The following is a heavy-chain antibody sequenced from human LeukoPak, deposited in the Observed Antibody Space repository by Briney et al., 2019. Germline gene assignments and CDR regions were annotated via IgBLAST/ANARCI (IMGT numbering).Heavy chain of an antibody. V-gene: IGHV3-48*03. Sequence: GGSLRLSSAASGFTFSSYEMNWVRQAPGKGLEWVSYISATGNTIFYADSVKGRFTVSRDNAKNSLYLQMSSLRAEDTAVYYCARDDNLIHLWAVFDYWGQGSLVTVSS. CDR2: ISATGNTI. CDR1: GFTFSSYE. CDR3: ARDDNLIHLWAVFDY. D-gene: IGHD5-18*01. J-gene: IGHJ4*02.